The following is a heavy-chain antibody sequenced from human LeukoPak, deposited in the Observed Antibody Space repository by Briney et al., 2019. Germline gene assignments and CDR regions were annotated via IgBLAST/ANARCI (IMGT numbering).Heavy chain of an antibody. J-gene: IGHJ4*02. Sequence: SETLSLTCTVSDGSISGYYWSWIRQPPGKGLEWIGYIYYSGSTNYNPSLKSRVTISVDTSKNQFSLKLSSVTAADTAVYYCARYLYSGSSYFDYWGQGTLVTVSS. V-gene: IGHV4-59*01. CDR2: IYYSGST. CDR1: DGSISGYY. D-gene: IGHD1-26*01. CDR3: ARYLYSGSSYFDY.